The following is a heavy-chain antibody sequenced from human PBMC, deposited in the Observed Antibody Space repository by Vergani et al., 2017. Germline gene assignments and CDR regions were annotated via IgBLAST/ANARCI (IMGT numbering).Heavy chain of an antibody. CDR3: AKSGWLQHFGAHYFDS. CDR2: LTASGSGI. Sequence: EVQLVESGGGLVQPGRSLRLSCTASGFTFGDYAMNWVRQAPGKGLEWVSGLTASGSGISYADSVRGRFTISRDNSKNTLFLQMDSLRAEDTAVYYCAKSGWLQHFGAHYFDSWGQGILVTVSS. V-gene: IGHV3-23*04. D-gene: IGHD5-24*01. CDR1: GFTFGDYA. J-gene: IGHJ4*02.